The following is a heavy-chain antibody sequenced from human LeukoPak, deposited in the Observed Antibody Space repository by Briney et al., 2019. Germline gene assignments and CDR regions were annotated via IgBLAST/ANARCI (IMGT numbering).Heavy chain of an antibody. V-gene: IGHV1-2*02. CDR1: GYTFTGYY. Sequence: ASVKVSCKASGYTFTGYYMHWVRQAPGQGLEWMGWINPNSGGTNYAQKFQGRVTTTRDTSISTAYMELSRLRSDDTAVYYCARDSRGWYFFDYWGQGTLVTVSS. J-gene: IGHJ4*02. CDR2: INPNSGGT. CDR3: ARDSRGWYFFDY. D-gene: IGHD6-19*01.